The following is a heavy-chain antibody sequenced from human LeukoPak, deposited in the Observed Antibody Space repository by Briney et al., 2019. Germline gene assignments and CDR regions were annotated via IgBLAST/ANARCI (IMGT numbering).Heavy chain of an antibody. V-gene: IGHV3-11*01. D-gene: IGHD4-11*01. CDR2: ISSSGSTI. J-gene: IGHJ4*02. CDR3: ATETYDYSNPP. Sequence: GGSLRLSCAASGFTFSDCYMNWIRQAPGKGLEWVSYISSSGSTIYYADSVKGRFTISRDNAKNSLYLQMNSLRAEDTAVYYCATETYDYSNPPWGQGTLVTVSS. CDR1: GFTFSDCY.